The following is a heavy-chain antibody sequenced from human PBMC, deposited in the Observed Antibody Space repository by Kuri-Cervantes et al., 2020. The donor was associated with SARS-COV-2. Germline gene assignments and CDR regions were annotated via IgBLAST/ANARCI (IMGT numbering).Heavy chain of an antibody. D-gene: IGHD3-3*01. Sequence: SETLSLTCTVSGASISSSTYYWGWIRQPPGKGLEWIGSIYYSGSTYYNPSLKSRVTISVDTSKNQFSLKLSSVTTADTAVYYCASQMMSSITIFGVVIARNWFDPWGQGTLVTVSS. J-gene: IGHJ5*02. CDR1: GASISSSTYY. V-gene: IGHV4-39*01. CDR2: IYYSGST. CDR3: ASQMMSSITIFGVVIARNWFDP.